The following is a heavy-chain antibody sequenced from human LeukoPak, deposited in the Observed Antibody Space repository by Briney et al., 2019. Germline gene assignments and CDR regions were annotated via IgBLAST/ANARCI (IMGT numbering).Heavy chain of an antibody. Sequence: PSETLSLTCAVYGESSFSSYYWSWIRQTPGGALEWIGEINHSGYTNYNPPLKSRVTLSIDTPKNQFSLRLNSVTAADTAVYYCSRQVVGNDYWGQGTLVTVSS. CDR2: INHSGYT. V-gene: IGHV4-34*01. J-gene: IGHJ4*02. D-gene: IGHD3-22*01. CDR3: SRQVVGNDY. CDR1: GESSFSSYY.